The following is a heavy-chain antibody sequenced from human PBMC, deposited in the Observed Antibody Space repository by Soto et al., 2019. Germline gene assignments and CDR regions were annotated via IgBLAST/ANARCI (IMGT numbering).Heavy chain of an antibody. J-gene: IGHJ6*02. CDR3: ARTYYDPLYYYSYGMDV. D-gene: IGHD3-3*01. CDR2: IIPIFGTA. Sequence: GASVKVSCKASGGTFSSYAISWVRQAPGQGLEWMGGIIPIFGTANYAQKFQGRVTITADESTSTAYMELSSLRSEDTAVYYCARTYYDPLYYYSYGMDVWGQGTTVTASS. V-gene: IGHV1-69*13. CDR1: GGTFSSYA.